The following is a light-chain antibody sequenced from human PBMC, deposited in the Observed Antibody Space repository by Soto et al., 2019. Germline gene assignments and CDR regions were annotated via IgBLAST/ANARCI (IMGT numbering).Light chain of an antibody. CDR2: GAS. CDR3: QQYGTSGT. J-gene: IGKJ1*01. CDR1: QSVSKNY. V-gene: IGKV3-20*01. Sequence: EIVLIQSPGTLSLSPGPRATLSCRASQSVSKNYLAWYQQKPGQAPRLLIYGASNRATGIPDRLSGSASGTEFTLTISRLEPEDFAVYYCQQYGTSGTFGQGTKVDIK.